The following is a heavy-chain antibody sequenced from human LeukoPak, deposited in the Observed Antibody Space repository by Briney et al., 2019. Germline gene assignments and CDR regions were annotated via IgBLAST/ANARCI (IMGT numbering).Heavy chain of an antibody. CDR2: IIPIFGTA. CDR1: GGTFSSYA. V-gene: IGHV1-69*13. CDR3: ARIVSGSYGAFDI. D-gene: IGHD1-26*01. J-gene: IGHJ3*02. Sequence: SVKVSCKASGGTFSSYAISWVRQAPGQGLEWMGGIIPIFGTANYAQKFQGRVTITADESTSTAYMELSSLRSEGTAVCYCARIVSGSYGAFDIWGQGTMVTVSS.